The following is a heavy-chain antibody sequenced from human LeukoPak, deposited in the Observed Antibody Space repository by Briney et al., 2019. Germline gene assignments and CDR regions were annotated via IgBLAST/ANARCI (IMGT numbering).Heavy chain of an antibody. CDR3: ASHYYDSSGYPPLGY. V-gene: IGHV4-59*01. CDR1: GGSFSSYY. J-gene: IGHJ4*02. D-gene: IGHD3-22*01. Sequence: SETLSLTCSVSGGSFSSYYWSWIRQPPGKGLEWIGYIYNSGSTNYNPSLKSRVSISVDTSKNQFSLKLSSVTAADTAVYYCASHYYDSSGYPPLGYWGQGTLVTVSS. CDR2: IYNSGST.